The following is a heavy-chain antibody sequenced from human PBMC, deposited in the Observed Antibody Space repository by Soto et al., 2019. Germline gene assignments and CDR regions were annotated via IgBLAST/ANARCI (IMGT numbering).Heavy chain of an antibody. Sequence: ASVKVSCKVSGYTLTELSMHWVRQAPGKGLEWMGGFDPEDGETIYAQKFQGRVTMTEDTSTDTAYMELSSLRSEDTAVYYCATDHPPTYYYDSSGYPAFGYWGQGTLVTVSS. CDR2: FDPEDGET. J-gene: IGHJ4*02. CDR3: ATDHPPTYYYDSSGYPAFGY. V-gene: IGHV1-24*01. D-gene: IGHD3-22*01. CDR1: GYTLTELS.